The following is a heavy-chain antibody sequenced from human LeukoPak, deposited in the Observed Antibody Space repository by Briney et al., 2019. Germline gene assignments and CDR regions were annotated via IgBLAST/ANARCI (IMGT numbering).Heavy chain of an antibody. V-gene: IGHV1-18*01. CDR3: ARVLSLGLYTGGMESFDV. CDR2: ISPHNGST. CDR1: GYTFTDYG. Sequence: ASVKVSCKTSGYTFTDYGISWVRQAPGQGLEWMGWISPHNGSTKYAQKLQGRVTMTTDTSTSTAYLELRSLRSDDTAVYYCARVLSLGLYTGGMESFDVWGQGTMVTVS. J-gene: IGHJ3*01. D-gene: IGHD3-16*01.